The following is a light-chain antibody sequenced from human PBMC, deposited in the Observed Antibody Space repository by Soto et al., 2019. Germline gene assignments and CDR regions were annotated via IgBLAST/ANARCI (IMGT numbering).Light chain of an antibody. J-gene: IGKJ4*01. Sequence: ELVLTQSPATLSLSPGERATLSCRASQSVSSYLAWYQHKPGQAPRLLIYDASNRATVIPARFSGSGSGTDFTLTISSLEPEDFAVYDCQQRSNWPLTFGGGTKVEIK. V-gene: IGKV3-11*01. CDR3: QQRSNWPLT. CDR2: DAS. CDR1: QSVSSY.